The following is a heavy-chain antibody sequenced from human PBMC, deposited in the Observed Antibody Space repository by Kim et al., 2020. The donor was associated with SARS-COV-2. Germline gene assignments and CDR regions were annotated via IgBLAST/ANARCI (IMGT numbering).Heavy chain of an antibody. CDR3: ARDRGGWGSSCFYYFDY. CDR2: ISRSGTTL. J-gene: IGHJ4*02. D-gene: IGHD6-13*01. Sequence: GGSLRLSCAASGFTFSAYSMHWVRQAPGKGLEWVSYISRSGTTLYYADSVKGRFTISRDNVKNSLYLQMNSLTDEDTAVYYCARDRGGWGSSCFYYFDYWGQGTLVTVSS. V-gene: IGHV3-48*02. CDR1: GFTFSAYS.